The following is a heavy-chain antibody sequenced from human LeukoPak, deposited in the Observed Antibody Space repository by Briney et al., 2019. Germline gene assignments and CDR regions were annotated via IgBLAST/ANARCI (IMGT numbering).Heavy chain of an antibody. CDR3: ARGNHSYDSSAHYY. CDR1: GXTVSSYW. V-gene: IGHV3-74*03. Sequence: GGSLRLSCAASGXTVSSYWMNWVRQAPGKGLVWVSRTNSDGSNTEYADSVKGRFTISRDTAKNTLYLQMNSLRAEDTAVYYCARGNHSYDSSAHYYWGQGTLVTVSS. J-gene: IGHJ4*02. D-gene: IGHD3-22*01. CDR2: TNSDGSNT.